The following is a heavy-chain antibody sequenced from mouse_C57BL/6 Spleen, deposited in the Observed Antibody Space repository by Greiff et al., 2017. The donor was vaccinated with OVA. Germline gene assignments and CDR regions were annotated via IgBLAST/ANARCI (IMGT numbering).Heavy chain of an antibody. CDR3: AREELPYAMDY. CDR2: ISYDGSN. Sequence: VQLKESGPGLVKPSQSLSLTCSVTGYSITSGYYWNWIRQFPGNKLEWMGYISYDGSNNYNPSLKNRISITRDTSKNQFFLKLNSVTTEDTATYYCAREELPYAMDYWGQGTSVTVSS. CDR1: GYSITSGYY. D-gene: IGHD2-1*01. V-gene: IGHV3-6*01. J-gene: IGHJ4*01.